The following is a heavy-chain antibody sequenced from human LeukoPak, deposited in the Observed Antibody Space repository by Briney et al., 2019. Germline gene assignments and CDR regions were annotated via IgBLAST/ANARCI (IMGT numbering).Heavy chain of an antibody. CDR3: ARGPEARYYDILTGYYPNDY. CDR1: GXXFSSXS. CDR2: ISSSSSYI. D-gene: IGHD3-9*01. Sequence: SLRLSXXXSGXXFSSXSMNWVRQAPGKGLEWVSSISSSSSYIYYADSVKGRFTISRDNAKNSLYLQMNSLRAEDTAVYYCARGPEARYYDILTGYYPNDYWGQGTLVTVSS. J-gene: IGHJ4*02. V-gene: IGHV3-21*01.